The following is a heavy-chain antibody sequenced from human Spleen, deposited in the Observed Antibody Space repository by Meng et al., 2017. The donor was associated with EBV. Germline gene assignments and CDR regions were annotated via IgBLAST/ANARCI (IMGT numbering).Heavy chain of an antibody. V-gene: IGHV1-2*06. CDR3: ARLDIVPTGRDY. J-gene: IGHJ4*02. Sequence: VQSGAKVEKPGATVKVYCNASGYTFTAYHNHWVRQATGQGLEWMGRINPNSGVTHYAQKFQGRVTVTRDTSISTAYMELSSLRSDDTAIYYCARLDIVPTGRDYWGQGTLVTVSS. CDR2: INPNSGVT. CDR1: GYTFTAYH. D-gene: IGHD5-12*01.